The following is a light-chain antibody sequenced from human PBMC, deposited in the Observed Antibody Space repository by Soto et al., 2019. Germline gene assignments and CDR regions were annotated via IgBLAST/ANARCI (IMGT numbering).Light chain of an antibody. CDR1: SSDVGSYNL. CDR2: EVS. CDR3: CSHAGSSSYV. V-gene: IGLV2-23*02. J-gene: IGLJ1*01. Sequence: QSALTQPASESGSPGQSITISCTGTSSDVGSYNLVSWYQQHPGKAPKLMIYEVSKRPSGVSNRFSGSKSGNTASLTISGLQAEDEADYYCCSHAGSSSYVFGTGTKLTVL.